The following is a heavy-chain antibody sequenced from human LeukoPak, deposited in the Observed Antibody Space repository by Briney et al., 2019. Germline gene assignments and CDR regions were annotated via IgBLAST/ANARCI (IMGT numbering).Heavy chain of an antibody. CDR1: GIDFSCYA. D-gene: IGHD3-3*01. J-gene: IGHJ4*02. Sequence: GGSLRLSCAASGIDFSCYAMNWVRQAPGRGLEWVSGISGSGSSTYYADSVKGRFTISRDNSKNPLFLQMNSLRAEDTAVYYSVKLSYDFWSGSFDYWGQGTLVTVSS. CDR3: VKLSYDFWSGSFDY. CDR2: ISGSGSST. V-gene: IGHV3-23*01.